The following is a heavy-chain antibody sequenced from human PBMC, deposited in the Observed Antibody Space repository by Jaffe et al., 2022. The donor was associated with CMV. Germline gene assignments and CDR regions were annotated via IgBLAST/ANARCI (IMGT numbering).Heavy chain of an antibody. Sequence: QVQLQQWGAGLLKPSETLSLTCAVYGGSFSGYYWSWIRQPPGKGLEWIGEINHSGSTNYNPSLKSRVTISVDTSKNQFSLKLSSVTAADTAVYYCARVGQWLVRWYYYYYMDVWGKGTTVTVSS. D-gene: IGHD6-19*01. J-gene: IGHJ6*03. CDR2: INHSGST. V-gene: IGHV4-34*01. CDR1: GGSFSGYY. CDR3: ARVGQWLVRWYYYYYMDV.